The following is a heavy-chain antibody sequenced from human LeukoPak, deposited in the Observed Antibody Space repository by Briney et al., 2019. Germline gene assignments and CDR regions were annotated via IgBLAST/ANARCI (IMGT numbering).Heavy chain of an antibody. CDR3: SRENGAFSPFGY. Sequence: SGTLSLTCGVSGGSISNTNWWSWVRQPPGQGLEWIGEISLTGLTHHNPSLESRVTVSLDKSKNQLSLNLTSVTAADTAVYYCSRENGAFSPFGYWGQGTLVTVLS. D-gene: IGHD2-8*01. J-gene: IGHJ4*02. CDR2: ISLTGLT. V-gene: IGHV4-4*02. CDR1: GGSISNTNW.